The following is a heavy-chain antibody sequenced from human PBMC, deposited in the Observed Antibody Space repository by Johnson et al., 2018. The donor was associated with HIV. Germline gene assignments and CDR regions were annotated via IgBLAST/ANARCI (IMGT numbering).Heavy chain of an antibody. CDR3: ARETRDGPAFDI. D-gene: IGHD5-24*01. V-gene: IGHV3-30-3*01. J-gene: IGHJ3*02. Sequence: QVKLVESGGGVVQPGRSLRLSCAASGFTFSSYAMHWVRQAPGKGLEWVAVISYDGSNKYYADSVKGRFTISRDNSKNTLYLQMNSLRAEDTAVYYCARETRDGPAFDIWGQGTMVTVSS. CDR1: GFTFSSYA. CDR2: ISYDGSNK.